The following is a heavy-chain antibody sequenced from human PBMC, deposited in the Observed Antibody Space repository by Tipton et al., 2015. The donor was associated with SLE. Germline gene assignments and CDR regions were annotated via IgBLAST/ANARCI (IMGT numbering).Heavy chain of an antibody. CDR2: ISSSGSTI. CDR3: ARGGKWRVGDTRGYYAMDV. V-gene: IGHV3-48*03. CDR1: GFTFSSYE. Sequence: GSLRLSCAASGFTFSSYEMNWVRQAPGKGLEWVSYISSSGSTIYYADSVRGRFTISRDNAKNSLFLQMNSLRAEDTAVYYCARGGKWRVGDTRGYYAMDVWGQGTTVAGSS. J-gene: IGHJ6*02. D-gene: IGHD1-26*01.